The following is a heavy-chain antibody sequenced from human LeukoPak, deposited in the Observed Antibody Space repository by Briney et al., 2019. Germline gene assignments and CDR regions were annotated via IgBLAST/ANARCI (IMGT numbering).Heavy chain of an antibody. V-gene: IGHV1-46*01. CDR1: GYTFTSYY. D-gene: IGHD5-18*01. J-gene: IGHJ6*02. Sequence: GASVKVSCKAPGYTFTSYYMHWVRQAPGQGLEWMGIINPSGGSTSYAQKFQGRVTMTRDTSTSTVYMELSSLRSEDTAVYYCARDTAQGHYGMDVWGQGTTVTVSS. CDR3: ARDTAQGHYGMDV. CDR2: INPSGGST.